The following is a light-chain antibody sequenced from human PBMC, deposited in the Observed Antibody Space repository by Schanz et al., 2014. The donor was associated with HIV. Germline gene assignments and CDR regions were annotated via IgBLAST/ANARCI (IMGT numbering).Light chain of an antibody. CDR3: QQYGSSPWT. J-gene: IGKJ1*01. CDR2: ATS. Sequence: EIVLTQSPGSLSLSPGERATLSCGASPRLSSSYLAWYQQKRDQPPRLVIYATSTRAAGIPDRFSGTGSGTDFTLTISRVEPEDYAVYYCQQYGSSPWTFGQGTRVDVK. V-gene: IGKV3-20*01. CDR1: PRLSSSY.